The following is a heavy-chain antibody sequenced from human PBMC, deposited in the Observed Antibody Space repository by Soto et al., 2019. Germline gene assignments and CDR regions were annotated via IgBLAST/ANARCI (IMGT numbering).Heavy chain of an antibody. CDR2: IIPIFGTA. CDR1: GGTFSSYA. Sequence: SVKVSCKASGGTFSSYAISWVRQAPGQGLEWMGGIIPIFGTANYAQKFQGRVTITADESTSTAYMELSSRRSEDTAVYYCAKKRAAAGNFDAFDIWGQGTMVTVSS. J-gene: IGHJ3*02. CDR3: AKKRAAAGNFDAFDI. D-gene: IGHD6-13*01. V-gene: IGHV1-69*13.